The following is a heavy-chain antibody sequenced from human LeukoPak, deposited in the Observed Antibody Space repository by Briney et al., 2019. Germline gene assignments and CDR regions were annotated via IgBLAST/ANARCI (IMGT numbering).Heavy chain of an antibody. Sequence: ASVKVSCKAFGYTFTSYGNSWVRQAPGQGLEWMGCISAYNGNTNYAQKLQGRVTMTTDTSTSTAYMELRSLRSDDTAVYYCARARAKYYDSSGYPPVRDWFDPWGQGTLVTVSS. D-gene: IGHD3-22*01. CDR2: ISAYNGNT. CDR3: ARARAKYYDSSGYPPVRDWFDP. J-gene: IGHJ5*02. CDR1: GYTFTSYG. V-gene: IGHV1-18*01.